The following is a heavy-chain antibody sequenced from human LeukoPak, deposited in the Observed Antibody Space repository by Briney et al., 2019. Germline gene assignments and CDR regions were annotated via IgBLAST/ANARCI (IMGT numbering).Heavy chain of an antibody. CDR2: IYTSGST. CDR3: ARGRGDYDFWSGLQDNYFDY. V-gene: IGHV4-4*07. D-gene: IGHD3-3*01. J-gene: IGHJ4*02. CDR1: GGSISSYY. Sequence: SETLSLTCTVSGGSISSYYWSWLRQPAGKGLEWIGRIYTSGSTNYNPSLKSRVTMSVDTSKNQFSLKLSSVTAADTAVYYCARGRGDYDFWSGLQDNYFDYWGQGTLVTVSS.